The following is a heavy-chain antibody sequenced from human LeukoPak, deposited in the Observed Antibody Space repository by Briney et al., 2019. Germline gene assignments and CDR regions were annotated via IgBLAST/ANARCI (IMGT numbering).Heavy chain of an antibody. V-gene: IGHV1-18*01. CDR3: ARDYGSGSYRNFDY. D-gene: IGHD3-10*01. CDR2: ISAYNGNT. Sequence: ASVKVSCKASGYTFTSYGISWVRQAPGQGLEWMGWISAYNGNTHYAQMFQGRVTMTRDMSTSTVYMELSSLRSEDTAVYYCARDYGSGSYRNFDYWGQGTLVTVSS. J-gene: IGHJ4*02. CDR1: GYTFTSYG.